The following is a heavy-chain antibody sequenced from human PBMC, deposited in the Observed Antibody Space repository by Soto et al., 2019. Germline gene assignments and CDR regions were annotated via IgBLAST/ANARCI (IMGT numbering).Heavy chain of an antibody. V-gene: IGHV3-23*01. CDR1: GFTFSILA. Sequence: GSLRLSCAASGFTFSILAIGWVRQAPGKGLEWVSVIDYTGATTYYTDSVKGRFIISRGNSNTILYLQMNSLRTEDTAIYYCAKDASRTSGWYYFDYWGRGALVTVSS. D-gene: IGHD6-19*01. CDR3: AKDASRTSGWYYFDY. CDR2: IDYTGATT. J-gene: IGHJ4*02.